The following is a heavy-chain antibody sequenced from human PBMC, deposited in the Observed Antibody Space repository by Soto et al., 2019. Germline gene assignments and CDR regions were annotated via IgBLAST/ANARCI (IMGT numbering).Heavy chain of an antibody. V-gene: IGHV3-21*01. D-gene: IGHD2-2*02. J-gene: IGHJ3*02. CDR2: ISRSSSYI. CDR3: ARSPGFGYCSRTSCYTTAPHAFDI. Sequence: PGGSLRLSCAASGFTFSSYSMNWVRQAPGKGLEWVSSISRSSSYIYYADSVKGRFTISRDNAKNSLYLQMNSLRAEDTAVYYCARSPGFGYCSRTSCYTTAPHAFDIWGQGTMVTVSS. CDR1: GFTFSSYS.